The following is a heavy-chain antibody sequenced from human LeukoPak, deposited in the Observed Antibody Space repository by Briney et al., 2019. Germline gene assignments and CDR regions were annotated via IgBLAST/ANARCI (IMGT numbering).Heavy chain of an antibody. CDR1: GDSVSSNSAT. CDR2: TYYRSTWYN. J-gene: IGHJ5*02. V-gene: IGHV6-1*01. Sequence: SQTLSLTCAISGDSVSSNSATWNWFRQSPSRRLEWQGMTYYRSTWYNDYAVSVRSRITVNPDTSKNQFSLHLNSVTPEDTAVYYCARRLTQYDCFDPWGQGILVTVSS. D-gene: IGHD2-2*01. CDR3: ARRLTQYDCFDP.